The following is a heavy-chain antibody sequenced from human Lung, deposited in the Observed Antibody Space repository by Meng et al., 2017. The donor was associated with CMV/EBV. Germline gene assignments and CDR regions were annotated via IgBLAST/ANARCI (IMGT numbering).Heavy chain of an antibody. J-gene: IGHJ2*01. CDR2: IYYSGST. CDR3: ARPGAAAETEGFDL. Sequence: GSLRLXCTVSGGSISSSSYYWGWIRQPPGKGLEWIGYIYYSGSTYYNPSLKSRVTISVDTSKNQFSLKLSSVTAADTAVYYCARPGAAAETEGFDLWGRGXLVTVSS. D-gene: IGHD6-13*01. CDR1: GGSISSSSYY. V-gene: IGHV4-39*07.